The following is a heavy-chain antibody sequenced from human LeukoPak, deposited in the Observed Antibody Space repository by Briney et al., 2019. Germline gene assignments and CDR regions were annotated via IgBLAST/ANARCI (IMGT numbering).Heavy chain of an antibody. CDR1: GFTFSSYW. D-gene: IGHD3-16*02. Sequence: GGSLRLSCAASGFTFSSYWMSWVRQAPGKGPEWVANIKQDGSEKYYVDSVKGRFTISRDNAKNSLYRQMNSLRAEDTAVYYCARDRHDYIWGSYLNWGQGTLVTVSS. J-gene: IGHJ4*02. CDR2: IKQDGSEK. CDR3: ARDRHDYIWGSYLN. V-gene: IGHV3-7*01.